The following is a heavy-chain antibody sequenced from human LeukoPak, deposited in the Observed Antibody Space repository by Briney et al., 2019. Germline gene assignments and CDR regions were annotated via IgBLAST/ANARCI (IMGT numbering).Heavy chain of an antibody. CDR3: AREVAAAGMGGIYYFDY. CDR1: GGSISSGGYS. CDR2: IYHSGST. J-gene: IGHJ4*02. V-gene: IGHV4-30-2*01. D-gene: IGHD6-13*01. Sequence: PSETLSLTCAVSGGSISSGGYSWSWIRQPPGKGLELIGYIYHSGSTYYNPSLKSRVTISVDRSKNRFSLKLSSVTAADTAVYYCAREVAAAGMGGIYYFDYWGQGTLVTVSS.